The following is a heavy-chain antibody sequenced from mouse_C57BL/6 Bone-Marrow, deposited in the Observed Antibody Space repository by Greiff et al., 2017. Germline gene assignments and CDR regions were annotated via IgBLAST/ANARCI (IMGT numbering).Heavy chain of an antibody. J-gene: IGHJ2*01. D-gene: IGHD2-3*01. CDR3: SSFDGNYLDF. CDR2: IDPEIGDT. Sequence: VQLKQSGAELVRPGASVKLSCTASGFNIKDDYIHWLKQRPEQGLEWIGWIDPEIGDTEYASKFQGKATITSDTSSNTAYLQLSSLTSEDTAVYYCSSFDGNYLDFWGQGTPLTVAS. V-gene: IGHV14-4*01. CDR1: GFNIKDDY.